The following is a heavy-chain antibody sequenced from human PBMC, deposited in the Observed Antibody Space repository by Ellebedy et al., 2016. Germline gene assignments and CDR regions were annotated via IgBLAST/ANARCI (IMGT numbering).Heavy chain of an antibody. V-gene: IGHV3-23*01. J-gene: IGHJ4*02. D-gene: IGHD4-17*01. CDR1: GFTFSTYA. CDR2: ISGSDGSV. Sequence: GGSLRLXXVASGFTFSTYAMSWARLAPGKGLEWVSSISGSDGSVSYADSVKGRFTISRDNSKNTLYLQMNSLRAEDTAIYYCRQGHYANYWGQGTLVTVSS. CDR3: RQGHYANY.